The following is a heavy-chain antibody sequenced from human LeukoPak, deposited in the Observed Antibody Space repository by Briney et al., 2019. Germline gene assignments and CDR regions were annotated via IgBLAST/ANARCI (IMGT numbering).Heavy chain of an antibody. Sequence: GGSLRLSCAASGFTFSSYAMSWVRQAPGKGLEWVSSFSGSGDSTYYADSVKGRFTISRDNSKNTLSLQMNSLRAEDTAIYYRAKDSAASFYYFDCWGQGTLVTVSS. D-gene: IGHD2-15*01. CDR3: AKDSAASFYYFDC. V-gene: IGHV3-23*01. CDR2: FSGSGDST. J-gene: IGHJ4*02. CDR1: GFTFSSYA.